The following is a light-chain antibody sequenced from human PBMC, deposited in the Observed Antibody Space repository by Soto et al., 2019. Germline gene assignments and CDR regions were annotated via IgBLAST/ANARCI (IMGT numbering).Light chain of an antibody. V-gene: IGKV3-20*01. Sequence: EIVLTQSPGTLSLSAGERGTLSCRASQSVSSNYLAWYQQKPGQAPRLLIYSACSRATGIPDRFSGSGSGTDFTLTISRLEPEDFAVYYCQYSSSSPWTFGGGTKVEIK. J-gene: IGKJ1*01. CDR2: SAC. CDR3: QYSSSSPWT. CDR1: QSVSSNY.